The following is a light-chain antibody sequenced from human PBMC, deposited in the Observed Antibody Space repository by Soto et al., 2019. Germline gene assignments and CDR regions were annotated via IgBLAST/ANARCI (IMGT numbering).Light chain of an antibody. CDR1: SSNIGNNY. Sequence: QSVLTQPPSVSAAPGQKVTISYSGNSSNIGNNYVSWYQQLPGTAPKLLIYDNNNRPSGIPDRFSGSKSGTTASLTISGLQAEDEADYYCSSYTSSSTPCVFGTGTKVTVL. V-gene: IGLV1-51*01. CDR2: DNN. J-gene: IGLJ1*01. CDR3: SSYTSSSTPCV.